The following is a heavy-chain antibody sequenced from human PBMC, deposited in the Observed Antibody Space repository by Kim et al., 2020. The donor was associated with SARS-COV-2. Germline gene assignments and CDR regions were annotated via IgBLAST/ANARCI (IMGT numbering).Heavy chain of an antibody. CDR1: GFTFSSYA. CDR3: VKPPRHDFWSGYYPFDY. V-gene: IGHV3-64D*06. D-gene: IGHD3-3*01. CDR2: ISSNGGST. Sequence: GGSLRLSCSASGFTFSSYAMHWVRQAPGKGLEYVSAISSNGGSTYYADSVKGRFTISRDNSKNTLYLQMSSLRAEDTAVYYCVKPPRHDFWSGYYPFDYWGQGTLVTVSS. J-gene: IGHJ4*02.